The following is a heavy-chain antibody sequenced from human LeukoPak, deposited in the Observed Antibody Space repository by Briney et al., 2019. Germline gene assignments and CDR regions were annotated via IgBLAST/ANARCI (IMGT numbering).Heavy chain of an antibody. D-gene: IGHD5-18*01. CDR1: GGSISSGGYY. CDR3: ARPGVGSGRYGAFDI. J-gene: IGHJ3*02. CDR2: IYYSGST. Sequence: SQTLSLTCTVSGGSISSGGYYWSWLRQPPGKGLEWIGYIYYSGSTDYNPSLKSRVTISVDTSKNQFSLRLSSVTAADTAVYYCARPGVGSGRYGAFDIWGQGTMVTVSS. V-gene: IGHV4-30-4*07.